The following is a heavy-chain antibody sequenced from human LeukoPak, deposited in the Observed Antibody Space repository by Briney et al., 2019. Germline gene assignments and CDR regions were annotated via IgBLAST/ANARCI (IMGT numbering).Heavy chain of an antibody. V-gene: IGHV3-48*04. J-gene: IGHJ4*02. CDR1: GFSFTNSW. CDR3: AAVIDY. CDR2: ISNSGNTK. Sequence: GGSLRLSCAASGFSFTNSWMTWVRQAPGKGLEWISYISNSGNTKYYADSVKGRFTISRDNANNSVYLQMNNLRAEDTAVYYCAAVIDYWGQGTLVTVSS.